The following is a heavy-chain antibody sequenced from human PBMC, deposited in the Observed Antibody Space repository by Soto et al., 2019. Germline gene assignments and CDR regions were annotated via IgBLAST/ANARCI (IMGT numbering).Heavy chain of an antibody. CDR2: ISGSGGST. CDR1: GFTFSNYA. CDR3: AKKTDSSSPWGALDI. D-gene: IGHD6-6*01. V-gene: IGHV3-23*01. J-gene: IGHJ3*02. Sequence: EVQLLESGGGLVQPGGSLRLSCAGSGFTFSNYAMTWVRQAPGQGLEWVSGISGSGGSTYYADSVKGRFTISRDSSENTLYLKTDSLRAEDTALYYCAKKTDSSSPWGALDIWGQGTMVSVSS.